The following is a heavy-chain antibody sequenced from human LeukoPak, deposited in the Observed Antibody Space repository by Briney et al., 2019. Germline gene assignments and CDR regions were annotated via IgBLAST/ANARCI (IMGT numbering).Heavy chain of an antibody. CDR1: GFTFSTYG. V-gene: IGHV3-30*03. CDR2: ISYDGSNE. J-gene: IGHJ4*02. D-gene: IGHD3-10*01. CDR3: ARITMVRGVIIGLDY. Sequence: GRSLRLSCVASGFTFSTYGMHWVRQAPGKGLEWVAGISYDGSNEYYADSVKGRFTISRDNSKNTLFLQMSSLRTEDTAVYYCARITMVRGVIIGLDYWGQGTLVTVSS.